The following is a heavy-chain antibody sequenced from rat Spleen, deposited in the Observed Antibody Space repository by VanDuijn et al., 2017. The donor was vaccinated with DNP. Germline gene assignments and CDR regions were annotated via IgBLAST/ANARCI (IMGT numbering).Heavy chain of an antibody. CDR2: INKDSSII. Sequence: EVQLVETGGGLVQPGRSLKLSCVASGFTFSSYWMYWIRQAPGKGLEWIGQINKDSSIINYIPSLKDKFTISRDNAQNTLYLQMNKLGSEDTATYYCARQSYYGYNTPFDYWGQGVMVTVSS. D-gene: IGHD1-9*01. CDR1: GFTFSSYW. V-gene: IGHV4-2*01. J-gene: IGHJ2*01. CDR3: ARQSYYGYNTPFDY.